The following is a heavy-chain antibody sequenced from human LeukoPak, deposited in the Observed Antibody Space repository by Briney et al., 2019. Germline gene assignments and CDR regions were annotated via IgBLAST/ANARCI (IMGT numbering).Heavy chain of an antibody. Sequence: SETLSLTCTVSGGSISSGGYYWSWIRQPPGKGLEWIGYIYHSGSTYYNPSLKSRVTISVDRSKNQFSLKLSSVTAADTAVYYCARDRYGYCSSTSCYSSHFDYWGQGTLVTVSS. D-gene: IGHD2-2*02. CDR3: ARDRYGYCSSTSCYSSHFDY. V-gene: IGHV4-30-2*01. J-gene: IGHJ4*02. CDR1: GGSISSGGYY. CDR2: IYHSGST.